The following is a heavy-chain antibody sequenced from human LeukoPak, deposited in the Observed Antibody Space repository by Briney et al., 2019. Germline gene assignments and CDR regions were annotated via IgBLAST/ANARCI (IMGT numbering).Heavy chain of an antibody. CDR3: ASTHDILTGYRAFDI. V-gene: IGHV1-46*01. CDR1: GYTFTGYY. J-gene: IGHJ3*02. Sequence: ASVKVSCKASGYTFTGYYVHWVRQAPGQGLEWMGIINPSGGSTSYAQKFQGRVTMTRDTSTSTVYMELSSLRSEDTAVYYCASTHDILTGYRAFDIWGQGTTVTVSS. CDR2: INPSGGST. D-gene: IGHD3-9*01.